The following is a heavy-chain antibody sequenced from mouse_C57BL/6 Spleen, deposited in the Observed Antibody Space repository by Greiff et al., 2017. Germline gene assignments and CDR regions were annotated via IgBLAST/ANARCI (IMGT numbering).Heavy chain of an antibody. CDR3: ADSNSFAY. D-gene: IGHD2-5*01. Sequence: EVQLQQSVAELVRPGASVKLSCTASGFTFNNTYMHWVKQRPEQGLEWIGRIDPANGNTKYAPKFQGKATITADTSSSTAYLQLSSLTSEDTAIYYCADSNSFAYWGQGTLVTVSA. CDR2: IDPANGNT. V-gene: IGHV14-3*01. CDR1: GFTFNNTY. J-gene: IGHJ3*01.